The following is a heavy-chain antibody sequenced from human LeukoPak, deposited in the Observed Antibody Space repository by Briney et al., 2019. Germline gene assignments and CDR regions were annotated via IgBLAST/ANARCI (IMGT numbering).Heavy chain of an antibody. Sequence: PGGSLRLSCAASGFTFHSYTVHWVRQAPGKGLEWVSYISGGSDYIFYTDSVKGRFTISRDNAKKSLYLQLNSLRVEDTAVYYCARWGLGPSFDYWGQGTRVTVSS. CDR2: ISGGSDYI. CDR3: ARWGLGPSFDY. D-gene: IGHD1-26*01. CDR1: GFTFHSYT. V-gene: IGHV3-21*01. J-gene: IGHJ4*02.